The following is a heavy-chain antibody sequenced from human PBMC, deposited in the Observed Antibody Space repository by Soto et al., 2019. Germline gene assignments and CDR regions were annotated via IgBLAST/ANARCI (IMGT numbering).Heavy chain of an antibody. CDR1: GFTFSDHN. Sequence: EVQLAESGGGLVQPGGSLRLSCAASGFTFSDHNMDWVRQSPGKGLEWVGRSTNKAKRYTTEYAASAKGRFTIPRDDSKNSLYLQMDSLKTEDTAVYYSASVYHWNLANYFQYWGQGTLVTVSS. D-gene: IGHD1-20*01. CDR2: STNKAKRYTT. CDR3: ASVYHWNLANYFQY. J-gene: IGHJ1*01. V-gene: IGHV3-72*01.